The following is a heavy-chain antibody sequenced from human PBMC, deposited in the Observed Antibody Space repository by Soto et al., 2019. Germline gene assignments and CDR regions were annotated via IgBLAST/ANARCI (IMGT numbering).Heavy chain of an antibody. CDR1: GYTFTSYG. CDR2: ISAYNGNT. D-gene: IGHD6-13*01. J-gene: IGHJ6*02. Sequence: ASVKVSCKASGYTFTSYGISWVRQAPGQGLEWMGWISAYNGNTNYAQKLQGRVTMTTDTSTSTAYMELRSLRSDDTAVYYCARDKVYSSRWLSYYYGMDVWGQGTTVTVSS. CDR3: ARDKVYSSRWLSYYYGMDV. V-gene: IGHV1-18*04.